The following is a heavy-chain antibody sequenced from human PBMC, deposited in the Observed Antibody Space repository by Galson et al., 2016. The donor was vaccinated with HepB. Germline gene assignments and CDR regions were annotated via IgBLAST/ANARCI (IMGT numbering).Heavy chain of an antibody. D-gene: IGHD6-6*01. CDR2: IYWDDDR. CDR3: ARHAVASRLGSLGAFDV. J-gene: IGHJ3*01. V-gene: IGHV2-5*02. Sequence: PALVKPTQTLTLTCTFSGFSLSTSGVGVGWIRQPPGKALEWLALIYWDDDRRYSPSLKNRLTITKDTSKNQVVLRMTTMDPVDTATYYCARHAVASRLGSLGAFDVWGQGTMVTVSS. CDR1: GFSLSTSGVG.